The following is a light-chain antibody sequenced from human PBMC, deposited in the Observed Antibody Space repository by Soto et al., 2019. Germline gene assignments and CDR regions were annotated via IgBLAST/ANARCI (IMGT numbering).Light chain of an antibody. CDR3: QEYNNWHPIT. J-gene: IGKJ4*01. CDR2: GTS. Sequence: EIVMTQSPATLSVSPGERATLSCRASQNIITKLAWYQQKPGQAPRLLIYGTSTRATGIPVRFSGSGYGTEFTLTTTSLQSEDSAVYYCQEYNNWHPITFGGGTKVDIK. V-gene: IGKV3-15*01. CDR1: QNIITK.